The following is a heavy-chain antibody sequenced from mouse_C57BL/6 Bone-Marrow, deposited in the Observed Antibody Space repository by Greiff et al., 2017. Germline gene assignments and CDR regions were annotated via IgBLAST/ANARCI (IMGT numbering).Heavy chain of an antibody. D-gene: IGHD1-1*01. CDR2: ISNLAYSI. CDR3: ARRHYGSSPRYWYFDV. J-gene: IGHJ1*03. V-gene: IGHV5-15*01. Sequence: EVKLVESGGGLVQPGGSLKLSCAASGFTFSDYGMAWVRQAPRKGPEWVAFISNLAYSIYYADTVTGRFPISRENAKNTLYLEMSSLRSEDTAMYDCARRHYGSSPRYWYFDVWGTGTTVTVSS. CDR1: GFTFSDYG.